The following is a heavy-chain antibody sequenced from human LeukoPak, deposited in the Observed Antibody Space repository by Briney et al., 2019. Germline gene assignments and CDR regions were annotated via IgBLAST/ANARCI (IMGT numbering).Heavy chain of an antibody. V-gene: IGHV4-31*03. Sequence: PSQTLSLTCTVSGGSISSGGYDWNWIRQHPGKGLEWVGYIYYSGSTYYNPSLKSRVTISVDTSKNQFSLKLSSVTAADTAVYYCARQQAGGSGKIDYWGQGTLVTVSS. J-gene: IGHJ4*02. CDR3: ARQQAGGSGKIDY. CDR2: IYYSGST. CDR1: GGSISSGGYD. D-gene: IGHD3-10*01.